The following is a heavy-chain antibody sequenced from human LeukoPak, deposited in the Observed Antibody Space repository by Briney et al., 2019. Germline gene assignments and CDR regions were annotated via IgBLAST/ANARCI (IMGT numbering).Heavy chain of an antibody. J-gene: IGHJ3*02. CDR1: GFTFTSYA. CDR2: IWFDGTNE. V-gene: IGHV3-33*08. Sequence: GRSLRLSCAVSGFTFTSYAMHWVCQAPGKGLEWVALIWFDGTNENYGDSVNGRFTISRDNSKNTVYLEMSSLRAEDTALYYCARVRDSRDSDAFDTWGQGTMVTISS. CDR3: ARVRDSRDSDAFDT. D-gene: IGHD6-13*01.